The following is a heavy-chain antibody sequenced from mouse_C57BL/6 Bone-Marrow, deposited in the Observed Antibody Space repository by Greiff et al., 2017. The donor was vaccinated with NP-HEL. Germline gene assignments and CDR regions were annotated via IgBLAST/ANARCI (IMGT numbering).Heavy chain of an antibody. CDR1: GYAFTNYL. CDR3: ARLKGSLDY. V-gene: IGHV1-54*01. CDR2: INPGSGGT. Sequence: QVQLQQSGAELVRPGTSVKVSCKASGYAFTNYLIEWVKQRPGQGLEWIGVINPGSGGTNYNEKFKGKATLTADTSSSPAYLQLSSLASEDYAVYICARLKGSLDYWGQGTTLTVSS. J-gene: IGHJ2*01.